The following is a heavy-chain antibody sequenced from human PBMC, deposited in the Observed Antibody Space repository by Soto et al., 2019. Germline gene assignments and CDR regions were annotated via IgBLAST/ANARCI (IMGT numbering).Heavy chain of an antibody. CDR2: IYYSGST. Sequence: QLQLQESGPGLVKPSETLSLTCTVSGGSISSSSYYWGWIRQPPGKGLEWIGSIYYSGSTYYNPSLKSRVTIPVDTSKNQFSLKLSSVTAADTAVYYCARRGTTVTVNAFDIWGQGTMVTVSS. J-gene: IGHJ3*02. V-gene: IGHV4-39*01. CDR3: ARRGTTVTVNAFDI. D-gene: IGHD4-17*01. CDR1: GGSISSSSYY.